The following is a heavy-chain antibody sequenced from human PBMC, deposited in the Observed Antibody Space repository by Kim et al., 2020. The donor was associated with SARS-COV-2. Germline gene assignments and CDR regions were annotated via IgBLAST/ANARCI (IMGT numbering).Heavy chain of an antibody. D-gene: IGHD2-15*01. CDR2: ISYDGSDK. J-gene: IGHJ4*02. CDR1: GFTFNTYA. Sequence: GSLRLSCAASGFTFNTYAMHWVRQAPGKGLEWVAVISYDGSDKYYVDSVKGRFTISRDNSKNTLYLQMNSLRAEDTAVYYCARDEFATAENPYFDYWGQGTLVTVSS. V-gene: IGHV3-33*05. CDR3: ARDEFATAENPYFDY.